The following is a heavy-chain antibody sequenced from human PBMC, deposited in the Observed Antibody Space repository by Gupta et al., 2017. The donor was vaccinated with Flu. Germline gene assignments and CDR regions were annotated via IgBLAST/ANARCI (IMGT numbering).Heavy chain of an antibody. J-gene: IGHJ4*02. Sequence: QLQLQESGPGLVKPSETLSLTCTVSGGSISSSSYYWGWIRQPPGKGLEWIGSIYYSGSTYYNPSLKSRVTISVDTSKNQFSLKLSSVTAADTAVYYCARHRTPYILAVAGTGGDYWGQGTLVTVSS. D-gene: IGHD6-19*01. CDR3: ARHRTPYILAVAGTGGDY. V-gene: IGHV4-39*01. CDR2: IYYSGST. CDR1: GGSISSSSYY.